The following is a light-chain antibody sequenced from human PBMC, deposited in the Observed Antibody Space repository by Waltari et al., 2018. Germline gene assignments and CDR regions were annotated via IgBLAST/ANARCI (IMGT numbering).Light chain of an antibody. V-gene: IGLV3-19*01. Sequence: SSELTQDPAVSVALGQTVRFTCQGDSLRTSYASWYQLKPGQAPVVVIYGKDRRPSAIPDRISVYSSGTTSSLTITGAQAEDEADYYCSSRNGRANEVVFAGGTKVTVL. CDR3: SSRNGRANEVV. J-gene: IGLJ3*02. CDR2: GKD. CDR1: SLRTSY.